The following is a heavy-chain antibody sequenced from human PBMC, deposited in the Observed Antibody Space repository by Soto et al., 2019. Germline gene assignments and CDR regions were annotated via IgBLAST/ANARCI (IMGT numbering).Heavy chain of an antibody. V-gene: IGHV4-61*05. Sequence: SETLSLTCTVSGGSISSSIYYWGWIRQPPGKGLEWIGNVYYSGSTNYNPSLKSRVTISVDTSKNQFSLKLSSVTAADTAVYYCARHGGYYGSANWFDPWGQGTLVTVSS. D-gene: IGHD3-10*01. J-gene: IGHJ5*02. CDR2: VYYSGST. CDR1: GGSISSSIYY. CDR3: ARHGGYYGSANWFDP.